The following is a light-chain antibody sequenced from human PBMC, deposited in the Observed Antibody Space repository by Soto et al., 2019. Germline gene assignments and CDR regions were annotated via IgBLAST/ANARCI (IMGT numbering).Light chain of an antibody. CDR3: QQSYSTPFT. CDR2: VAS. V-gene: IGKV1-39*01. Sequence: DIQMTQSPSSLSASVGDRVTITCRASQSISTFLNWYQQNPGKAPKLLIYVASSLQSGVPSRFSGSGSGTDFTLTITSLQPEDFATYYCQQSYSTPFTFGPGTKVDIK. CDR1: QSISTF. J-gene: IGKJ3*01.